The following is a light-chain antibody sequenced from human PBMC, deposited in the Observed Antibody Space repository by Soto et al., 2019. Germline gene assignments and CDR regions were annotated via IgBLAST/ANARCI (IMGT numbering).Light chain of an antibody. CDR3: QQYNNWPRT. J-gene: IGKJ1*01. Sequence: ETVMTQSPATLSVTPGERATLSCRASHSVGSTLAWYQQKPGQAPRLLMYDTSTRATGIPARFSGSGSGTEFTLTISSLQSEDFAVYYCQQYNNWPRTFGQGGMADIK. CDR1: HSVGST. CDR2: DTS. V-gene: IGKV3-15*01.